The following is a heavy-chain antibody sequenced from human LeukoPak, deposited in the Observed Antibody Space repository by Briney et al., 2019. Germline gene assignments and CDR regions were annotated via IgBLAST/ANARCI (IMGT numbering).Heavy chain of an antibody. CDR1: GYTFTSYG. Sequence: ASVKVSCKASGYTFTSYGISWVRQAPGQGLEWMGWISDYNGNTNYAQKLQGRVTMTTDTSTSTAYMELRSLRSDDTAVYYCARDQGALLWFGELFSSYYYYGMDVWGQGTTVTVSS. J-gene: IGHJ6*02. CDR3: ARDQGALLWFGELFSSYYYYGMDV. CDR2: ISDYNGNT. D-gene: IGHD3-10*01. V-gene: IGHV1-18*01.